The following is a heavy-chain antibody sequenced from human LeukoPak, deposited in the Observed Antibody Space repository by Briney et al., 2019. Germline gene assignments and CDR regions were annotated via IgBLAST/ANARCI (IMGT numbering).Heavy chain of an antibody. Sequence: ASVKVSCKASGYTFTRYYMQWVRQAPGPGLEWMGWINPNSGGTKYAQKFQGRVTMTRDTSISLAYMELSRLRSDDTAVYYCARSGYSYGDDAFDIWGEGTMVTVSS. V-gene: IGHV1-2*02. CDR2: INPNSGGT. D-gene: IGHD5-18*01. CDR1: GYTFTRYY. J-gene: IGHJ3*02. CDR3: ARSGYSYGDDAFDI.